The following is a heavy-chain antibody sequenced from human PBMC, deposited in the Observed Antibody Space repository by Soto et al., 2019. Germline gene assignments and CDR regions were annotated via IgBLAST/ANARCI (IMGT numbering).Heavy chain of an antibody. Sequence: ASVKVSCKASGGTFSSYTISWVRQAPGQGLEWMGRIIPILGIANYAQKFQGRVTITADKSTSTAYMELSSLRSEDTAVYYCARDPGASRNSPAFDIWGQGTMVTVSS. CDR3: ARDPGASRNSPAFDI. J-gene: IGHJ3*02. V-gene: IGHV1-69*04. CDR2: IIPILGIA. CDR1: GGTFSSYT. D-gene: IGHD1-7*01.